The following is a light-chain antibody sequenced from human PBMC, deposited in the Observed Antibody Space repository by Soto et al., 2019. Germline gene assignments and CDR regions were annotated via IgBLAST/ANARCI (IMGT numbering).Light chain of an antibody. V-gene: IGLV2-11*01. CDR3: CSYTSISTLYV. CDR1: NGDVGAYNH. CDR2: AVT. J-gene: IGLJ1*01. Sequence: QSVLTQPRSVSGSPGQSVTISCTGTNGDVGAYNHVSWYQQHPGKVPKLIIYAVTKRPSGVPVRFSASKSGDTASLTISGLQADDEADYFCCSYTSISTLYVFGTGTKLTVL.